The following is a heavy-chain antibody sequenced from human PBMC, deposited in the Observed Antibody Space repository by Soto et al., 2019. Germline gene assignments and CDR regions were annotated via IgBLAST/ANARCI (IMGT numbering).Heavy chain of an antibody. V-gene: IGHV3-21*01. Sequence: EVQLVESGGGLVKPGGSLRLTCAGSTFNFTSYSLNWVRQAPGKGLEWVSSISATSTYIFYADSVKGRFTISRDNAQNSASLQMNSLRAEDTALYYCARVNSATGSMHFDHWGQGTLVTVSS. CDR3: ARVNSATGSMHFDH. J-gene: IGHJ4*02. D-gene: IGHD3-9*01. CDR1: TFNFTSYS. CDR2: ISATSTYI.